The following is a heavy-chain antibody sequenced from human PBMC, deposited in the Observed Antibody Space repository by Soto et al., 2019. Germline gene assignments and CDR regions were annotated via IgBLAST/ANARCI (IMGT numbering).Heavy chain of an antibody. CDR2: ISYDGSNK. CDR3: AREISFAAAATRGGYYGMDV. Sequence: QVQLVESGGGVVQPGRSLRLSCAASGFTFSSYAMHWVRQAPGKGLEWVAVISYDGSNKYYADSVKGRFTISRDNSKNTLYLQMNSLRAEDTAVYYCAREISFAAAATRGGYYGMDVWGQGTTVTVSS. CDR1: GFTFSSYA. V-gene: IGHV3-30-3*01. J-gene: IGHJ6*02. D-gene: IGHD6-13*01.